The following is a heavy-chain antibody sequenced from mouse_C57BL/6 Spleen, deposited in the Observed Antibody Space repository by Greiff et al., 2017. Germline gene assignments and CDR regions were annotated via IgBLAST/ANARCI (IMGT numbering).Heavy chain of an antibody. Sequence: EVQGVESGGGLVKPGGSLKLSCAASGFTFSSYAMSWVRQTPEKRLEWVATISDGGSYTYYPDNVKGRFTISRDNAKNNLYLQMSHLKSEDTAMYYCARLSYGSSYYFDYWGQGTTRTASS. CDR2: ISDGGSYT. V-gene: IGHV5-4*01. J-gene: IGHJ2*01. CDR3: ARLSYGSSYYFDY. D-gene: IGHD1-1*01. CDR1: GFTFSSYA.